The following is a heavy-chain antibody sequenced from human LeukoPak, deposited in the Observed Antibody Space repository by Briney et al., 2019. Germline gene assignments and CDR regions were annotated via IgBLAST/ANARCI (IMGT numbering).Heavy chain of an antibody. V-gene: IGHV1-2*02. CDR1: GYAFTGYY. CDR3: ARDIFAYTAMVLFDY. J-gene: IGHJ4*02. CDR2: INPNSGGT. Sequence: VASVKVSCKASGYAFTGYYIHWVRQAPGQGLEWMGWINPNSGGTNYAQKFQGRVTMTRDTSISTAYMELSRLRSDDTAMYYCARDIFAYTAMVLFDYWGQGTLVTVSS. D-gene: IGHD5-18*01.